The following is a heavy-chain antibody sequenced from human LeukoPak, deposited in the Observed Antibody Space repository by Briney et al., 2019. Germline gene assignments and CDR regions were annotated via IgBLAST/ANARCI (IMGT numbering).Heavy chain of an antibody. CDR1: GGSFSGYY. CDR2: INHSGST. D-gene: IGHD5-24*01. V-gene: IGHV4-34*01. CDR3: ASAGRWLNRNSPYFDF. Sequence: SETLSLTCAVYGGSFSGYYWSWIRQPPGKGLEWIGEINHSGSTNYNPSLKSRVTISVHTSKNQFSLTLSSVTAADTAVYYCASAGRWLNRNSPYFDFWGQGTLVTVSS. J-gene: IGHJ4*02.